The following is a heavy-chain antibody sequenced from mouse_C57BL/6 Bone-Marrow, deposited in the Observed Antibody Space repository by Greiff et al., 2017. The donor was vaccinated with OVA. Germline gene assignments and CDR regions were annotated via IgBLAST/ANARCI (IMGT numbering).Heavy chain of an antibody. D-gene: IGHD1-1*01. CDR1: GFTFSSYA. Sequence: EVMLVESGEGLVKPGGSLKLSCAASGFTFSSYAMSWVRQTPEKRLEWVAYISRDGDCICYADTVKGRFTITRDNARNTLYLQMSSLKSEDTAMYYDTRDPLHSTTVGGGCAYWGQGTLVTVSA. J-gene: IGHJ3*01. V-gene: IGHV5-9-1*02. CDR3: TRDPLHSTTVGGGCAY. CDR2: ISRDGDCI.